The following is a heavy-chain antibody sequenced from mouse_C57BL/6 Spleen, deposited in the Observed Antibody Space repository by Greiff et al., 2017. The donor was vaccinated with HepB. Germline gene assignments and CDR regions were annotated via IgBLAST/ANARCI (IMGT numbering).Heavy chain of an antibody. D-gene: IGHD4-1*01. CDR1: GYAFSSSW. Sequence: VQLQQSGPELVKPGASVKISCKASGYAFSSSWMNWVKQRPGKGLAWIGRIYPGDGDTNYIGKFKGRATLTADTSSSTAYMQLSSLTSEDSAVCFSANDSWDYWAMDCWGKGTSVTVSS. CDR3: ANDSWDYWAMDC. J-gene: IGHJ4*01. V-gene: IGHV1-82*01. CDR2: IYPGDGDT.